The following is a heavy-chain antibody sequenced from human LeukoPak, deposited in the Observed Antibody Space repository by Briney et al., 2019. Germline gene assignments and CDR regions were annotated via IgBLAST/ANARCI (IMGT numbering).Heavy chain of an antibody. D-gene: IGHD6-6*01. CDR2: ISYDGSNK. Sequence: SGGSLRLSCAASGFTFSSYAMHWVRQAPGKGLEWVAVISYDGSNKYYADSVKGRFTISRDNSKNTLYLHMNSLRAEDTAVYHCARVIAARPARRTYYYMDVWGKGTTVTVSS. J-gene: IGHJ6*03. CDR1: GFTFSSYA. V-gene: IGHV3-30*01. CDR3: ARVIAARPARRTYYYMDV.